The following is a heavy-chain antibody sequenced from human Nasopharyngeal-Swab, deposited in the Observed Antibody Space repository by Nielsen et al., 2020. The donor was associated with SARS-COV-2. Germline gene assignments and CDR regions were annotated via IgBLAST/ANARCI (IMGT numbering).Heavy chain of an antibody. D-gene: IGHD5/OR15-5a*01. V-gene: IGHV5-10-1*01. CDR2: IDPSDSYT. CDR3: ARDVSGNY. Sequence: VPQMPGKGLEWMGRIDPSDSYTNYGPSFQGHVTISVDKSISAAYLQWTSLKASDTAMYYCARDVSGNYWGQGTLVTVSS. J-gene: IGHJ4*02.